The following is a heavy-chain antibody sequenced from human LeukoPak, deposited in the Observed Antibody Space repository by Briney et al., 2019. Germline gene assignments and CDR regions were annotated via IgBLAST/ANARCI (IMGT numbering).Heavy chain of an antibody. CDR1: GFTFSGSA. Sequence: GGSLRLSCAASGFTFSGSAMHWVRQASGKGLEWVGRIRSKANSYATAYAASVKGRFTITRDDSKNTAYLQMNSLKTEDTAVYYCTRLHSYSSSFPYYYYYYGMDVWGKGTTVTVSS. CDR2: IRSKANSYAT. V-gene: IGHV3-73*01. CDR3: TRLHSYSSSFPYYYYYYGMDV. D-gene: IGHD6-13*01. J-gene: IGHJ6*04.